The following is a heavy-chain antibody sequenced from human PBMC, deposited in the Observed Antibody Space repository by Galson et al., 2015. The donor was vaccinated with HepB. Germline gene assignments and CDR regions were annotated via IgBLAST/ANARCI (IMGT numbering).Heavy chain of an antibody. CDR3: ARAWYYYDSSGYYPDAFDI. Sequence: LRLSCAASGFTFSSYAMHWVRQAPGKGLEWVAVISYDGSNKYYADSVKGRFTISRDNSKNTLYLQMNSLRAEDTAVYYCARAWYYYDSSGYYPDAFDIWGQGTMVTVSS. J-gene: IGHJ3*02. D-gene: IGHD3-22*01. CDR1: GFTFSSYA. V-gene: IGHV3-30-3*01. CDR2: ISYDGSNK.